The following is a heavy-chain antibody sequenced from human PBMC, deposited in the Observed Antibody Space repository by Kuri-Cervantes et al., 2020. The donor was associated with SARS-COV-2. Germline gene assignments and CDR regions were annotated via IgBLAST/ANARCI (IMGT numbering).Heavy chain of an antibody. J-gene: IGHJ4*02. CDR1: GGSISSSSHY. D-gene: IGHD2-2*01. CDR2: IYYSGST. CDR3: ARTRFSCSSTSCYSFDY. Sequence: SETLSLTCTVSGGSISSSSHYWGWIRQPPGKGLEWIGSIYYSGSTYYNPSLKSRVTISVDTSKNQFSLKLSSVTAADTAVYYCARTRFSCSSTSCYSFDYWGQGTLVTVSS. V-gene: IGHV4-39*01.